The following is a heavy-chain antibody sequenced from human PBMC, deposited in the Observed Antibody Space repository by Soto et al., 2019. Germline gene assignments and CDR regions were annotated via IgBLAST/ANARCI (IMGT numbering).Heavy chain of an antibody. J-gene: IGHJ6*02. CDR3: ARSPVVAAREDYYYGMDV. Sequence: PVKVSCKASGGTFSSYASSWVRQAPGQGVEWMGGIIPIFGTANYAQKFQGRVTITADKSTSTAYMELSSLRSEDTAVYYCARSPVVAAREDYYYGMDVWGQGTTVTVSS. D-gene: IGHD2-15*01. CDR1: GGTFSSYA. V-gene: IGHV1-69*06. CDR2: IIPIFGTA.